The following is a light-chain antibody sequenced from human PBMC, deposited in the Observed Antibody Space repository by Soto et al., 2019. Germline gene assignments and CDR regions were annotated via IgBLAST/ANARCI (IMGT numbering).Light chain of an antibody. V-gene: IGKV3-15*01. CDR3: QQSYSTRMYT. Sequence: EIVLAQSPATLSVTPGERITLSCRATQTIGQKLAWYLQRPGQAPSLLMYGASTRATDIPARFSGSVSGTEFTLTITGLQSEDFATYYCQQSYSTRMYTFGQGTKLEIK. CDR2: GAS. J-gene: IGKJ2*01. CDR1: QTIGQK.